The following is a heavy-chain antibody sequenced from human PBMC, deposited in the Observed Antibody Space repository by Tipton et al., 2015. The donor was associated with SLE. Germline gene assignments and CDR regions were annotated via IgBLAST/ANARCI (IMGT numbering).Heavy chain of an antibody. CDR1: GYTFTSYN. Sequence: QSGPEVKKPGASVKVSCQASGYTFTSYNVHWVRQATGQGLEWMGWMNPESGKTTFAQKFKGRVTMTRHTSINIAYMELSSLTSDDTAVYYCAREDWQQLMFLDSWGQGSLVTVSS. D-gene: IGHD6-13*01. CDR2: MNPESGKT. V-gene: IGHV1-8*01. J-gene: IGHJ4*02. CDR3: AREDWQQLMFLDS.